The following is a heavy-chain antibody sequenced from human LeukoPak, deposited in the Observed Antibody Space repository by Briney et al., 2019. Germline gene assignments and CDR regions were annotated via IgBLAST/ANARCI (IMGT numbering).Heavy chain of an antibody. V-gene: IGHV3-30-3*01. CDR3: AVSPNDYYYGMDV. CDR2: ISYDGSNK. CDR1: GFTFSSCA. J-gene: IGHJ6*02. Sequence: GGSLRLSCAASGFTFSSCAMHWVRQAPGKGLEWVAVISYDGSNKYYADSVKGRFTISRDNSKNTLYLQMNSLRAEDTAVYYCAVSPNDYYYGMDVWGQGTTVTVSS.